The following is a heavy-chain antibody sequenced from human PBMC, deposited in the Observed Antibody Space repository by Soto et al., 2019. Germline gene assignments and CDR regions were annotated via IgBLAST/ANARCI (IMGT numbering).Heavy chain of an antibody. V-gene: IGHV3-21*01. CDR1: GFTFSGYG. D-gene: IGHD3-22*01. Sequence: GGSLTLSCAASGFTFSGYGMNWVRHAPGKGLEWLSSISDSGHYIYYADSVKGRFTISRDNAKNSLFLQMNSLRGEDTAVYYCARSGLALPYSASHWFDPWGHGTLVTVSS. CDR2: ISDSGHYI. J-gene: IGHJ5*02. CDR3: ARSGLALPYSASHWFDP.